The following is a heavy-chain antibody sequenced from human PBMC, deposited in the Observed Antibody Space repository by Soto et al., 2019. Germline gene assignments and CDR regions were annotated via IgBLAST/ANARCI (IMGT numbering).Heavy chain of an antibody. CDR3: AGGSGRNYGMDV. Sequence: SETLSLTCTFSCGSISSGGYYWSWIRQHPGKGLEWIGYIYYSGSTYYNPSLKSRVTISVDTSKNQFSLKLSSVTAADTAVYYCAGGSGRNYGMDVWGQGTTVTVSS. V-gene: IGHV4-31*03. D-gene: IGHD3-10*01. CDR2: IYYSGST. J-gene: IGHJ6*02. CDR1: CGSISSGGYY.